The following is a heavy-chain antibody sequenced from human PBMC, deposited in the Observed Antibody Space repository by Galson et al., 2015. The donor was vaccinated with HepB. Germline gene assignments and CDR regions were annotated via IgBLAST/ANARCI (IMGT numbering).Heavy chain of an antibody. CDR3: ARHPGRGSVGYAFDL. J-gene: IGHJ4*02. Sequence: SETLSLTCSVSHGSVNNYYWSWIRRSPGNRPEWLGYIRYTGDTTYNPSLGYRIGMSVDTAINQVSLWLTSATAADSAIYYCARHPGRGSVGYAFDLWGQGTLVTVSP. CDR2: IRYTGDT. CDR1: HGSVNNYY. V-gene: IGHV4-59*08. D-gene: IGHD5-12*01.